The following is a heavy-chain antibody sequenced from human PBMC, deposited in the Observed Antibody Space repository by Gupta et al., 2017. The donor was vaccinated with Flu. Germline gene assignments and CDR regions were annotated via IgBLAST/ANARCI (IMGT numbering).Heavy chain of an antibody. J-gene: IGHJ4*02. Sequence: SPYSMNWVRQAPGKGLEWVSYISNTNTVYYADSVKGRFTISRDNAKNSLYLQMNSLRAEDTAVYYCARSGGRQQLVYFDNWGQGTLVTVYS. CDR3: ARSGGRQQLVYFDN. D-gene: IGHD6-13*01. V-gene: IGHV3-48*01. CDR1: SPYS. CDR2: ISNTNTV.